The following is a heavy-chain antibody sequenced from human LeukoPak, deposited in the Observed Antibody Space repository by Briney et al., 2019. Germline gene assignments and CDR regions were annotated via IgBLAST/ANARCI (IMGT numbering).Heavy chain of an antibody. J-gene: IGHJ4*02. CDR2: IYYSGST. V-gene: IGHV4-59*08. CDR1: GGSISSYY. D-gene: IGHD2-15*01. CDR3: ARYCSGGDCYSKALDY. Sequence: SETLSLTCTVSGGSISSYYWSWIRQPPGKGLEWIGYIYYSGSTNYNPSLKSRVTISVDTSKNQFSLKLSSVTAADTAVYYCARYCSGGDCYSKALDYWGQGILVTVSS.